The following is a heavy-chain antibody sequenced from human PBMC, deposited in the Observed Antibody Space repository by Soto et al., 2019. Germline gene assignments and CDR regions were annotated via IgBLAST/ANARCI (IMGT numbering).Heavy chain of an antibody. CDR3: AKRGAARPLDY. J-gene: IGHJ4*02. V-gene: IGHV4-34*01. CDR2: INHSGST. CDR1: GGSFSGYY. D-gene: IGHD6-6*01. Sequence: QVQLQQWGAGLLKPSETLSLTCAVYGGSFSGYYWSWIRQPPGKGLEWIGEINHSGSTNYNPSLKSRVTRSVDTSKNQFSLKLSSVTAADTAVYYCAKRGAARPLDYWGQGTLVTVSS.